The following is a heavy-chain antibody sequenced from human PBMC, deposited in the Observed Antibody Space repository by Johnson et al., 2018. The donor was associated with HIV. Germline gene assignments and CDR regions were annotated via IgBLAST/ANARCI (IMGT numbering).Heavy chain of an antibody. J-gene: IGHJ3*02. V-gene: IGHV3-9*01. CDR1: GFSFDDYA. CDR3: AKDIGQLVGQDAFDI. D-gene: IGHD6-6*01. Sequence: VQLVESGGGLVQPGRSLRLSCAASGFSFDDYAKHWVRQAPGKGLEWVSGISWNSGTIGYADSVKGRFTISRDNAKNSLYLQINSLRAEDTALYYCAKDIGQLVGQDAFDIWGQGTMVTVSS. CDR2: ISWNSGTI.